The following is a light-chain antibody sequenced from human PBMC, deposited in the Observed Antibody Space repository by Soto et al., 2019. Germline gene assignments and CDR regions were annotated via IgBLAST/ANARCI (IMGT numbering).Light chain of an antibody. J-gene: IGKJ4*01. CDR3: QQRFDWPLT. V-gene: IGKV3D-20*02. CDR1: QSVSNTY. Sequence: EIVLTQSPDTLSLSPGERATLSCRASQSVSNTYLAWYQQKPGQAPRLLIYDASSRATGIPDRFSGSGSGTDFTLTISRLEPEDFAVYYCQQRFDWPLTFGGGNKVDIK. CDR2: DAS.